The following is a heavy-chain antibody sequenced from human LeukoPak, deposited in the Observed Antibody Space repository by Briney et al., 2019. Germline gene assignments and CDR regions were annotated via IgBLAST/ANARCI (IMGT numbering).Heavy chain of an antibody. CDR2: INPNSGGT. V-gene: IGHV1-2*02. Sequence: GSVKVSCKASGYTFTGYYMHWVRQAPGQGLEWMGWINPNSGGTNYAQKFQGRVTMTRDTSISTAYMELSRLRSDDTAVYYCARKPQYCSGGSCYPDAFDIWGQGTMVTVSS. CDR3: ARKPQYCSGGSCYPDAFDI. CDR1: GYTFTGYY. D-gene: IGHD2-15*01. J-gene: IGHJ3*02.